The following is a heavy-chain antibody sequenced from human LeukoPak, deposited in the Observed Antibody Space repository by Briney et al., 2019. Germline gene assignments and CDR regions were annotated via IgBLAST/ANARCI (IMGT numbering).Heavy chain of an antibody. V-gene: IGHV3-72*01. CDR3: ATSSWYRLAY. CDR1: GFSFSDSF. J-gene: IGHJ4*02. D-gene: IGHD6-13*01. Sequence: GGSLRLSCAASGFSFSDSFMSWVRQAPGMGLEWVGRSRYKADSYTAQYAASVRGRFTISRDESKNSLYLQISSLETEDAAVYYCATSSWYRLAYWGQGSLVTVSS. CDR2: SRYKADSYTA.